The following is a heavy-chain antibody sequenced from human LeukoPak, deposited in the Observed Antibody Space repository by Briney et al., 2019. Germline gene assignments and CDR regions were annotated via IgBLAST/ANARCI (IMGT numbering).Heavy chain of an antibody. D-gene: IGHD1-26*01. CDR2: ISGSGGST. V-gene: IGHV3-23*01. J-gene: IGHJ4*02. CDR3: AIQWELQSGFDY. CDR1: GFTFSSYA. Sequence: PGGSLRLSCAASGFTFSSYAMSWVRQAPGKGLEWVSAISGSGGSTYHADSVKGRFTISRDNSKNTLYLQMNSLRAEDTAVYYCAIQWELQSGFDYWGQGTLVTVSS.